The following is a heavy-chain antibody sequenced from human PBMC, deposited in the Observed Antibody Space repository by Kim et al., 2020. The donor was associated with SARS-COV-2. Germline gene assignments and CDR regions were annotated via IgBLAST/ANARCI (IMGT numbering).Heavy chain of an antibody. V-gene: IGHV4-39*01. Sequence: STYYTPSLKSRVTISVDTPKNQLSLKLSSVTAADTAVYYCAEGYSYGYFDYWGQGTLVTVSS. CDR3: AEGYSYGYFDY. J-gene: IGHJ4*02. CDR2: ST. D-gene: IGHD5-18*01.